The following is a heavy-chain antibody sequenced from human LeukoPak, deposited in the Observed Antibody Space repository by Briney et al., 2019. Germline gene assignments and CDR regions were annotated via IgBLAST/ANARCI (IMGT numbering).Heavy chain of an antibody. V-gene: IGHV3-7*01. J-gene: IGHJ4*02. CDR3: ATSRDAPMEK. Sequence: PGGSLRLSCAASGFTSGFTFTKYWMSWVRQAPGKGLEWVANIKEDGSAEFYVDSVKGRFTISRDNAKNSLYLQMNSLRVEDTAVYYLATSRDAPMEKGGQGTLVNVSS. CDR2: IKEDGSAE. CDR1: GFTFTKYW. D-gene: IGHD5-18*01.